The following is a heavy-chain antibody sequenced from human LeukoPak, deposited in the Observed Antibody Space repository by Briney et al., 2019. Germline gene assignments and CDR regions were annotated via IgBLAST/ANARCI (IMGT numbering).Heavy chain of an antibody. D-gene: IGHD3-9*01. J-gene: IGHJ4*02. V-gene: IGHV4-30-4*08. CDR1: GGAIRGDNYY. CDR2: IYYSGST. CDR3: ARGLDYDILTGPGPVDY. Sequence: SETLSLTCTVSGGAIRGDNYYWSWLRQRPGRGLEYIGYIYYSGSTYYNPSLKSRVTISVDTSKNQFSLKLSSVTAADTAVYYCARGLDYDILTGPGPVDYWGQGTLVTVSS.